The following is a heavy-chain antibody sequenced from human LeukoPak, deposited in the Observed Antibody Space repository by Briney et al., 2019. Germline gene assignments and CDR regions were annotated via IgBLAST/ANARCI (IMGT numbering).Heavy chain of an antibody. V-gene: IGHV3-53*01. CDR2: IYSGGST. D-gene: IGHD5-18*01. CDR1: GFTVSSNY. CDR3: ARPYGYSYGYGAFDI. Sequence: PGGSLRLSCAASGFTVSSNYMSWVRQAPGKGLEWVSVIYSGGSTYYADSVKGRFTISRDNSKNTLYLQMNSLRAEDTAVYYCARPYGYSYGYGAFDIWGQGTMVTVSS. J-gene: IGHJ3*02.